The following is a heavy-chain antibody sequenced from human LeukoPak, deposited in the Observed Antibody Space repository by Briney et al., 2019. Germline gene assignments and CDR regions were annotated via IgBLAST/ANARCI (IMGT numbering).Heavy chain of an antibody. V-gene: IGHV1-69*13. D-gene: IGHD3-22*01. J-gene: IGHJ4*02. CDR1: GGTFSSYA. CDR2: IIPIFGTA. CDR3: ARDSAPGDANYYDSSGYYDY. Sequence: SVKVSCKASGGTFSSYAISWVRQAPGQGLEWMGGIIPIFGTANYAQKFQGRVTITADESTSTAYMELSSLRSEDTAVYYCARDSAPGDANYYDSSGYYDYWGQGTLVTVSS.